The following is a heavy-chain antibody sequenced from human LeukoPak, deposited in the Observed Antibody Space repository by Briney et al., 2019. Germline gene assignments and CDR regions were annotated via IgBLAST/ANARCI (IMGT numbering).Heavy chain of an antibody. J-gene: IGHJ5*02. CDR1: GGTFISYA. CDR3: SGDLNWFDP. Sequence: GASVKVSCKASGGTFISYAISWVRQAPGQGLEWMGRIIPIFGTANYAQKFQGRVTITTDESTSTAYMELSSLRSEDTAVYYCSGDLNWFDPWGQGTLVTVSS. V-gene: IGHV1-69*05. CDR2: IIPIFGTA.